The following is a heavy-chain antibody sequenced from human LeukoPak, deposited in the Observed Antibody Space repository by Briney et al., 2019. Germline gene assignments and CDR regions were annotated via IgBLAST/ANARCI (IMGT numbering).Heavy chain of an antibody. V-gene: IGHV3-21*01. CDR2: ISSSSSYI. J-gene: IGHJ4*02. CDR1: GFTFSSYS. D-gene: IGHD2-2*01. CDR3: ARVARGYCSSTICYRSPHVFDY. Sequence: GGSLRLSCAASGFTFSSYSMNWVRQAPGKGLEWVSSISSSSSYIYYADSVKGRFTISRDNAKNSLYLQMNSLRAEDTAVYYCARVARGYCSSTICYRSPHVFDYWGQGTLVTVSS.